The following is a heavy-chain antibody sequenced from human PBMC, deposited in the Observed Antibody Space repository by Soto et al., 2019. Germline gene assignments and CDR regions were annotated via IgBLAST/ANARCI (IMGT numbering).Heavy chain of an antibody. V-gene: IGHV1-69*13. CDR2: IIPIFGTA. J-gene: IGHJ6*02. CDR3: ARDTCSSTSCSSGYYYYYGMDV. CDR1: GGTFSSYA. Sequence: ASVKVSCKASGGTFSSYAISWVRQAPGQGLEWMGGIIPIFGTANYAQKFQGRVTITADESTSTAYMELSSLRSEDTAVYYCARDTCSSTSCSSGYYYYYGMDVWGQGTTVTVSS. D-gene: IGHD2-2*01.